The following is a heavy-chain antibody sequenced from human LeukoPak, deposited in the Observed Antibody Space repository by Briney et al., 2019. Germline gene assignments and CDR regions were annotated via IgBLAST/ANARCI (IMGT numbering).Heavy chain of an antibody. CDR3: ASRTYSHGLSP. J-gene: IGHJ5*02. CDR2: INTAVGNP. V-gene: IGHV7-4-1*02. Sequence: ASVKVSCKASGYTFTTYAMNWVRQAPGQGLEWMGYINTAVGNPTYAQDFTGRFLFSVDTSVSTAYLQITNLTAEDTALYYCASRTYSHGLSPWGQGTLVTVS. CDR1: GYTFTTYA. D-gene: IGHD2-15*01.